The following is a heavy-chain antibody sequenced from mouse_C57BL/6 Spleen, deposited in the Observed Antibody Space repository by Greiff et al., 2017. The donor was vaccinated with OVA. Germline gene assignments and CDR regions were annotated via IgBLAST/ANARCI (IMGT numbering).Heavy chain of an antibody. Sequence: QVQLQQSGAELVRPGASVTLSCKASGYTFTDYEMHWVKQTPVHGLEWIGAIDPETGGTAYNQTFKGKAILTADKSSSTAYMELRSLTSEDSTVYYCTRNYGRSGYFDYWGQGTTLTVSS. CDR2: IDPETGGT. V-gene: IGHV1-15*01. CDR3: TRNYGRSGYFDY. D-gene: IGHD1-1*01. J-gene: IGHJ2*01. CDR1: GYTFTDYE.